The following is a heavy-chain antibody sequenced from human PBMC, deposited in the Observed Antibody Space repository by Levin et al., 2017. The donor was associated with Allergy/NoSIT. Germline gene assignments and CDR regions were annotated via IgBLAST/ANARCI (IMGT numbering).Heavy chain of an antibody. CDR1: GYTFTGYY. V-gene: IGHV1-2*02. CDR2: INPNSGGT. CDR3: ARAPWGGKGWFDP. Sequence: AASVKVSCKASGYTFTGYYMHWVRQAPGQGLEWMGWINPNSGGTNYAQKFQGRVTMTRDTSISTAYMELSRLRSDDTAVYYCARAPWGGKGWFDPWGQGTLVTVSS. J-gene: IGHJ5*02. D-gene: IGHD3-16*01.